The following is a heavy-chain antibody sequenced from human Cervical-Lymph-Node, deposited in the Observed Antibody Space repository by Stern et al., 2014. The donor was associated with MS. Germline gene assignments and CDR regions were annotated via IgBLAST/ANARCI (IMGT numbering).Heavy chain of an antibody. CDR1: GFSLTTSGVG. Sequence: QVTLRESGPTLVKPTQTLTLTCTFSGFSLTTSGVGVGWIRQPPGKALEWLALIYWDDDKRYSPFLRSRLSITKDTSKSQVVLTMTNLDPVDTATYYCAHRALNHGSSGYYPLFDFWGHGILVSVSS. CDR3: AHRALNHGSSGYYPLFDF. V-gene: IGHV2-5*02. J-gene: IGHJ4*01. D-gene: IGHD3-22*01. CDR2: IYWDDDK.